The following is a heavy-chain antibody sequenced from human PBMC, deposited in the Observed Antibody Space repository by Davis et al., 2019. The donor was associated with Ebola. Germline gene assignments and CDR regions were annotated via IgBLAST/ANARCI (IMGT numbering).Heavy chain of an antibody. CDR2: IHYLGNT. CDR3: ARGNYGDYIVLYYYNMDV. Sequence: MPSETLSLTCTVSGGSINTYFWSWIRQPPGKGLEWIGNIHYLGNTNYNPSLKSRVTMSVDTSKSQFSLKLSSVTAADTAVYYCARGNYGDYIVLYYYNMDVWGQGTAVTVSS. J-gene: IGHJ6*02. D-gene: IGHD4-17*01. V-gene: IGHV4-59*01. CDR1: GGSINTYF.